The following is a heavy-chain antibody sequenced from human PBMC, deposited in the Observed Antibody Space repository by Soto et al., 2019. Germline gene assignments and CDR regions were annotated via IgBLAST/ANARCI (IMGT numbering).Heavy chain of an antibody. CDR1: GFTFSSYS. J-gene: IGHJ4*02. Sequence: EVQLVESGGGLVKPGGSLRLSCAASGFTFSSYSMNWVRQAPGKGLEWVSSISSSSSYIYYADSVKGRFTIPRDNAKNSLYLQMNSLRAEDTAVYYCARRVAAAGIGIDYWGQGTLVTVSS. V-gene: IGHV3-21*01. D-gene: IGHD6-13*01. CDR2: ISSSSSYI. CDR3: ARRVAAAGIGIDY.